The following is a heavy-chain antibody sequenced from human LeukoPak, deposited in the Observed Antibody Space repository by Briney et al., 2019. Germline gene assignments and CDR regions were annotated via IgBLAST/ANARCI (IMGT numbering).Heavy chain of an antibody. CDR1: GFTFSSYE. J-gene: IGHJ4*02. Sequence: GGSLRLSCAASGFTFSSYEMHWVRQAPGKGLEWVSYICSSGSARYYVDSAKGRFTISRDNAKNSLYLQINSLRAEDTAVNYCARDLNWETYWGQGTLVSVSS. CDR3: ARDLNWETY. D-gene: IGHD7-27*01. CDR2: ICSSGSAR. V-gene: IGHV3-48*03.